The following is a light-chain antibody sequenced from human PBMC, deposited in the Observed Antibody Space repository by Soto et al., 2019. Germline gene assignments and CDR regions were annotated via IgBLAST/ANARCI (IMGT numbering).Light chain of an antibody. CDR1: QSVSSSY. CDR2: VAS. J-gene: IGKJ1*01. V-gene: IGKV3-20*01. CDR3: QQYGGSPRT. Sequence: EIVLTQSPGTLSLSPGERATLSCRASQSVSSSYLAWYQQKPCQAPSPLIYVASRRATGIPARFSGSGSGTDFSLTISRLEPEDFAVYYCQQYGGSPRTFGQGTKVDI.